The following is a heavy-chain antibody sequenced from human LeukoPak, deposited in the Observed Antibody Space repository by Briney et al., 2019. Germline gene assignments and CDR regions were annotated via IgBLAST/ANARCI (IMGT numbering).Heavy chain of an antibody. CDR2: IIPIFGTA. Sequence: SVKVSCKASGGTFSSYAISWVRQAPGQGLEWMGGIIPIFGTANYAQKFQGRVTITADKSTSTAYMELSSLRSEDTAVYYCARLGIAAAVNDYWGQGTLVTVSS. CDR3: ARLGIAAAVNDY. CDR1: GGTFSSYA. V-gene: IGHV1-69*06. J-gene: IGHJ4*02. D-gene: IGHD6-13*01.